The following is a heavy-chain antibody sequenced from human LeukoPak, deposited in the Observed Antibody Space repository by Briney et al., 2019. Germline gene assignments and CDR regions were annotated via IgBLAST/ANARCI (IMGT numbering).Heavy chain of an antibody. CDR3: AKDRGYSYGYETDYYYYVMDV. D-gene: IGHD5-18*01. V-gene: IGHV3-23*01. CDR1: GFTFSDYY. Sequence: PGGSLRLSCAASGFTFSDYYMSWIRQAPGKGLEWVSAISGSGGSTYYADSVKGRFTISRDNSKNTLYLQMNSLRAEDTAVYYCAKDRGYSYGYETDYYYYVMDVWGQGTPVTVSS. J-gene: IGHJ6*02. CDR2: ISGSGGST.